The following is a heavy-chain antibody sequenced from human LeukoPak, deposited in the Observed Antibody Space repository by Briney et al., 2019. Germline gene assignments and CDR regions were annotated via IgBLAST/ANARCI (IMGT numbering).Heavy chain of an antibody. CDR2: ISGNGDST. J-gene: IGHJ4*02. D-gene: IGHD2-21*02. CDR1: GFTFDDYA. Sequence: AGGSLRLSCAASGFTFDDYAMHGVRHAPGKGLGWGSLISGNGDSTYYGDSVKGRFSISRDNIKNSLYLQMNSLRTEDTALYYCAKDIEAGTAGFSFDYWGQGTLVTVSS. CDR3: AKDIEAGTAGFSFDY. V-gene: IGHV3-43*02.